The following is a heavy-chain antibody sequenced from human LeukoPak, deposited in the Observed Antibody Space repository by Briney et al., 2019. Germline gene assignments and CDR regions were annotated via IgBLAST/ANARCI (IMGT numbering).Heavy chain of an antibody. D-gene: IGHD4-11*01. Sequence: GGSLRLSCAASGFTFCNAWMSWLRQAPGKGLEWVSHIKSKTDGGTTDHAAPVEVRVTISRDDSKNTLYLQMNSLKTENTAVYYCTTATGDDYSNYGGPDYWGQGTLVTVSS. CDR3: TTATGDDYSNYGGPDY. CDR1: GFTFCNAW. J-gene: IGHJ4*02. CDR2: IKSKTDGGTT. V-gene: IGHV3-15*01.